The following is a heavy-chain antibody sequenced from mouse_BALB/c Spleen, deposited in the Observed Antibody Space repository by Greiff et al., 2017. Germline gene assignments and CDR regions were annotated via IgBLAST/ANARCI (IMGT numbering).Heavy chain of an antibody. CDR2: IDPENGNT. V-gene: IGHV14-1*02. D-gene: IGHD6-1*01. J-gene: IGHJ4*01. CDR3: AMGPPMDY. CDR1: GFNIKDYY. Sequence: EVKLQESGAELVRPGALVKLSCKASGFNIKDYYMHWVKQRPEQGLEWIGWIDPENGNTIYDPKFQGKASITADTSSNTAYLQLSSLTSEDTAVYYCAMGPPMDYWGQGTSVTVSS.